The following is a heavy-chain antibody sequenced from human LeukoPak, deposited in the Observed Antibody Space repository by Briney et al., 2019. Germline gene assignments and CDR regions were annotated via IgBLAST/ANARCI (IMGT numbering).Heavy chain of an antibody. CDR1: GGSISSGSYY. J-gene: IGHJ4*02. D-gene: IGHD6-19*01. V-gene: IGHV4-61*02. Sequence: SQTLSLTCTVSGGSISSGSYYWSWIRQPAGKGLEWIGRIYTSGSTNYNPSLKSRVTISVDTSKNQFSLKLSSVTAADTAVYYCARLGGWYRYYFDYWGQGTLVTVSS. CDR2: IYTSGST. CDR3: ARLGGWYRYYFDY.